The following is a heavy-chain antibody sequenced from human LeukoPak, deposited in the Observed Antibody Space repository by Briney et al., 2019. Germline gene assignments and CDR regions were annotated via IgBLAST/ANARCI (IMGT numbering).Heavy chain of an antibody. Sequence: PGGSLRLSCAASEFTFNSYWMNWVRQAPGKGLEWVSYISSSSSITYYADSVKGRFTISRDNAKNSLYLQMNSLRAEDTAMYYCASDSVTMIVGYFDYWGQGTLVTVSS. CDR3: ASDSVTMIVGYFDY. CDR1: EFTFNSYW. D-gene: IGHD3-22*01. J-gene: IGHJ4*02. V-gene: IGHV3-48*01. CDR2: ISSSSSIT.